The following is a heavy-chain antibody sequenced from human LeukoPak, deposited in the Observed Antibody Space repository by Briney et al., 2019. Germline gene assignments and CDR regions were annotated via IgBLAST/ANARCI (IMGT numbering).Heavy chain of an antibody. Sequence: PGGSLRLSCAASGFTFSSYGMHWVRQAPGKGLEWVAVIWYDGSNKYYADSVKGRFTISRDNSKNTLYLQMNSLRAEDTAVYYCARSYGSGSPADYWGQGTLVTVSS. CDR3: ARSYGSGSPADY. J-gene: IGHJ4*02. CDR2: IWYDGSNK. V-gene: IGHV3-33*01. CDR1: GFTFSSYG. D-gene: IGHD3-10*01.